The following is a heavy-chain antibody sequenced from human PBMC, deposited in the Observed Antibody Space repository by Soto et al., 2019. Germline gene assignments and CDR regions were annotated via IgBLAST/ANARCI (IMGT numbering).Heavy chain of an antibody. CDR2: ISYDGSNK. V-gene: IGHV3-30-3*01. D-gene: IGHD6-13*01. J-gene: IGHJ4*02. CDR1: GFTFSSYA. Sequence: GGSLRLSCAASGFTFSSYAMHWVRQAPGKGLEWVAVISYDGSNKYYADSVKGRFTISRDNSKNTLYLQMNSLRAEDTAVYYCARSIPAAGLDYWGQGTLVTVSS. CDR3: ARSIPAAGLDY.